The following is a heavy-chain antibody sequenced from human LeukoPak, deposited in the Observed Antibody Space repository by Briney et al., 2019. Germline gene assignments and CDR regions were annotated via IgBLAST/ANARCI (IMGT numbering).Heavy chain of an antibody. Sequence: ASVKVSCKASGGTFISYAISWVRQAPGQGLEWMGGIIPIFGTANYAQKFQGRVTITADESTSTAYMELSSLRSEDTAVYYCARDTIFAGYGMDVWGQGTTVTVSS. J-gene: IGHJ6*02. D-gene: IGHD3-3*01. CDR1: GGTFISYA. CDR3: ARDTIFAGYGMDV. CDR2: IIPIFGTA. V-gene: IGHV1-69*13.